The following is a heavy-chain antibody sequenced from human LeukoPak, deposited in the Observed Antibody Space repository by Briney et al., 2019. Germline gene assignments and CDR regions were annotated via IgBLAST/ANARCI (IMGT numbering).Heavy chain of an antibody. CDR1: GYTFTSYY. V-gene: IGHV1-46*01. CDR3: ARGVSGGYFDY. CDR2: INPSGGST. D-gene: IGHD2-15*01. J-gene: IGHJ4*02. Sequence: GASVKVSCKASGYTFTSYYMHWVRQAPGQGLEWMGIINPSGGSTSYAQKFQGRVTMTRDMSTSTVYMELSSLRSEDTAVYCCARGVSGGYFDYWGQGTLVTVSS.